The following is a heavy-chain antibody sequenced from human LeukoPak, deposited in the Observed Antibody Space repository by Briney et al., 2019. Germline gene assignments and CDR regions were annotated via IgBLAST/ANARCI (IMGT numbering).Heavy chain of an antibody. CDR3: AREAITFGGVIVIFDY. J-gene: IGHJ4*02. CDR1: GGSISSGSYY. V-gene: IGHV4-61*02. CDR2: IYTSGST. Sequence: SETLSLTCTVSGGSISSGSYYWSWIRQPAGKGLGWIGRIYTSGSTNYNPSLKSRVTISVDTSKNQFSLKLSSVTAADTAVYYCAREAITFGGVIVIFDYWGQGTLVTVSS. D-gene: IGHD3-16*02.